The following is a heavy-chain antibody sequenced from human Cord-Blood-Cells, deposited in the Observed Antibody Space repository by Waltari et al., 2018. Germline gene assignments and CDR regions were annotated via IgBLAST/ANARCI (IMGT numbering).Heavy chain of an antibody. V-gene: IGHV4-34*01. CDR2: INHSGNT. CDR3: ARGLIMVSTGDHLGRWFDP. D-gene: IGHD7-27*01. CDR1: GGSFSGYY. J-gene: IGHJ5*02. Sequence: QVQLQQWGAGLLKPSETLSLTCVVYGGSFSGYYWSWIGQPPGKGLEWIGEINHSGNTTANPSLKRRVTISVGTAKSQVSLKLSSVTSADTAVYYCARGLIMVSTGDHLGRWFDPWGQGTLVTVSS.